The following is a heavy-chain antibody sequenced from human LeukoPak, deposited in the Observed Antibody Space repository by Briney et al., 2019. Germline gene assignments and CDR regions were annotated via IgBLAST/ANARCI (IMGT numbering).Heavy chain of an antibody. CDR1: GGSFSGYY. CDR3: AREYCSSTSCYGGGY. J-gene: IGHJ4*02. V-gene: IGHV4-34*01. CDR2: INHSGST. D-gene: IGHD2-2*01. Sequence: SETLSLTCAVYGGSFSGYYWSWIRQPPGKGLEWIGEINHSGSTNYNPSLKSRVTISVDTSKNQFSLKLSSVTAADTAVYYCAREYCSSTSCYGGGYWGQGTLVTVSS.